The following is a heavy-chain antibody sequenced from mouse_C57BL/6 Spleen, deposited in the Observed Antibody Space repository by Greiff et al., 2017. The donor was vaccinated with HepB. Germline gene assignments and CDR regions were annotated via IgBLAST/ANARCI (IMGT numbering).Heavy chain of an antibody. V-gene: IGHV1-72*01. D-gene: IGHD1-1*01. CDR3: ARSYGSSYEEKYYFDY. Sequence: QVQLQQPGAELVKPGASVKLSCKASGYTFTSYWVHWVKQRPGRGLEWIGRIDPNSGGTKYNEKFKSKATLTVDKPSSTAYMQLSSLTSEDSAVYYGARSYGSSYEEKYYFDYWGQGTTLTVSS. CDR1: GYTFTSYW. J-gene: IGHJ2*01. CDR2: IDPNSGGT.